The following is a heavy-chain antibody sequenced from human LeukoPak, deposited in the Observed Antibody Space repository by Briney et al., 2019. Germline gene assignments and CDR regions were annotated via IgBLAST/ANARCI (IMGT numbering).Heavy chain of an antibody. V-gene: IGHV5-51*01. D-gene: IGHD1-1*01. CDR1: GYRLSNAW. CDR2: IFPGDSDA. CDR3: AGRGTGTTLAFDY. J-gene: IGHJ4*02. Sequence: GESLKISCKGSGYRLSNAWIGWVRQVPGKGLEWMGYIFPGDSDATYSPSFQGQVTISVDKSISTAYLQWSSLKASDTAIYYCAGRGTGTTLAFDYWGQGTLVTLSS.